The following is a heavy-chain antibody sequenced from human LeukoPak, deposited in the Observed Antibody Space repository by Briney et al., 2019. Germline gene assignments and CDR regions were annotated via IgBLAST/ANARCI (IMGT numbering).Heavy chain of an antibody. Sequence: GGSLRLSCAASGFSFSSYAMSWVRQAPGKGLEWVSAISGSGGSTFFADSVKGRFTISRDNSKNTLYLQMNSLRVEGTAVYYCAKDPTAYYFDYWGQGTLVTVSS. CDR3: AKDPTAYYFDY. V-gene: IGHV3-23*01. CDR2: ISGSGGST. CDR1: GFSFSSYA. J-gene: IGHJ4*02.